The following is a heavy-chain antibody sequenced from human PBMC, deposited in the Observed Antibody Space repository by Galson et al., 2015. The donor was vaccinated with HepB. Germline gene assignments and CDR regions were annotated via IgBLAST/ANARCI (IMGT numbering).Heavy chain of an antibody. Sequence: SLRLSCAASGFTFSSYAMGWVRQAPGKGLEWVSGFLYTGGATHYADPVKGRFTISRDNSKNTLYLQMSSLRVEDTAVYYCVKGYGMDVWGQGTTVTVSS. V-gene: IGHV3-23*01. J-gene: IGHJ6*02. CDR2: FLYTGGAT. CDR3: VKGYGMDV. CDR1: GFTFSSYA.